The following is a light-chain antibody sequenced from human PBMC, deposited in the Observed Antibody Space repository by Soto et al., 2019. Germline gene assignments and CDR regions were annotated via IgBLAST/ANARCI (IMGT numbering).Light chain of an antibody. CDR3: YSYAGSFTWV. CDR2: EVS. Sequence: QSALTQPRSVSGSPGQSVTISCTGTSNDVGGNNFVSWYQQLPGKAPKLMISEVSNRPSGVSNRFSGSKSGNTASLTISGLQADDEGDSYCYSYAGSFTWVFGGGTKLTVL. V-gene: IGLV2-11*01. CDR1: SNDVGGNNF. J-gene: IGLJ3*02.